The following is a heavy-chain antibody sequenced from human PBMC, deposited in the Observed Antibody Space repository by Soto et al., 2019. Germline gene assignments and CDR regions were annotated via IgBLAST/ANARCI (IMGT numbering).Heavy chain of an antibody. CDR1: GGSISSSSYY. Sequence: SETQSLSYTVSGGSISSSSYYWGWIRQPPGKGLEWIGSIYYSGSTYYNPSLKSRVTISVDTSKIQFSLKLSSVTAADTAVYYCARRSKITSLRGIDVWGQGTTVTVSS. V-gene: IGHV4-39*01. CDR3: ARRSKITSLRGIDV. J-gene: IGHJ6*02. D-gene: IGHD1-20*01. CDR2: IYYSGST.